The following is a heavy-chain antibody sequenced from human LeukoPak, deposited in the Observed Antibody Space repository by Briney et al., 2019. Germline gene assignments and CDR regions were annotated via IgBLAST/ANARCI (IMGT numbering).Heavy chain of an antibody. V-gene: IGHV3-7*03. J-gene: IGHJ4*02. CDR1: GITFSSYW. CDR3: ARVTQFCYFDY. D-gene: IGHD3-3*01. Sequence: GGSLRLSCAASGITFSSYWMSWVRQAPGKGLEWAASIKHDGSETYYVDSVKGRFTISRDNAKNSLYLQMNSLRAEDTAVYYCARVTQFCYFDYWGQGTLVTVSS. CDR2: IKHDGSET.